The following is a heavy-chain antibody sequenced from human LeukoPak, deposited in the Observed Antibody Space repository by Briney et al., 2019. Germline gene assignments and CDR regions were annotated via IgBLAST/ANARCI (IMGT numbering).Heavy chain of an antibody. CDR2: IYHSGST. V-gene: IGHV4-38-2*02. CDR1: GYSISSGYY. Sequence: SETLSLTCTVSGYSISSGYYWGWIRQPPGKGLEWIGSIYHSGSTYYNPSLKSRVTISVDTSKNQFSLKLSPVTAADTAVYHCARGLGAAASGHWGQGTLVTVSS. CDR3: ARGLGAAASGH. D-gene: IGHD6-13*01. J-gene: IGHJ4*02.